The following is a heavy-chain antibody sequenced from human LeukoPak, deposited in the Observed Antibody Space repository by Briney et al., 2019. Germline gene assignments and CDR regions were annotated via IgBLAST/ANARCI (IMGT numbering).Heavy chain of an antibody. D-gene: IGHD3-10*02. Sequence: GGSLRLSCAASGFTFSSYSKNWVRQAPGKGLEWGSSISSSGSTIYYADSVKGRFTISRDNAKNSLYLQMNSLRAEDAAVYYCAELGITMIGGVWGKGTTVTISS. V-gene: IGHV3-48*04. CDR1: GFTFSSYS. J-gene: IGHJ6*04. CDR2: ISSSGSTI. CDR3: AELGITMIGGV.